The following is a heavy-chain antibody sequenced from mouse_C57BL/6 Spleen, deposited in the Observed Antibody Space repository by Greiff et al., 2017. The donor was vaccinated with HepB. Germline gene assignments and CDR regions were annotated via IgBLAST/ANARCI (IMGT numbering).Heavy chain of an antibody. CDR1: GYTFTDYY. Sequence: EVQLQQSGPELVKPGASVKISCKASGYTFTDYYMNWVKQSHGKSLEWIGDINPNNGGTSYNQKFKGKATLTVDKSSSTAYMELRSLTSEDSAVYYCAREGIYDYDSPGAYWGQGTLVTVSA. CDR3: AREGIYDYDSPGAY. CDR2: INPNNGGT. V-gene: IGHV1-26*01. J-gene: IGHJ3*01. D-gene: IGHD2-4*01.